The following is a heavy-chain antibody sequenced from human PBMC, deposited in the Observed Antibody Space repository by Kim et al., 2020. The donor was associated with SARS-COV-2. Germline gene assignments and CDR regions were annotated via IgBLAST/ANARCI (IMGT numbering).Heavy chain of an antibody. J-gene: IGHJ4*02. CDR1: GFTFSSYA. V-gene: IGHV3-23*01. D-gene: IGHD6-13*01. CDR2: VGNSGGTT. CDR3: AKAIVGSSWFYFAH. Sequence: GGSLRLSCAASGFTFSSYAMSWVRQAPGKGLEWVSVVGNSGGTTYYADSVKGRFTISRDNSKNTLYLQMGSLRAEDTAIYYCAKAIVGSSWFYFAHWGQGALVTVSS.